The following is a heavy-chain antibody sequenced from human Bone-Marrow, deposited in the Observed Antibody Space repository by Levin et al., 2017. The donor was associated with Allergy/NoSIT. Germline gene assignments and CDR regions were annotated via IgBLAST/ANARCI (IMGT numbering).Heavy chain of an antibody. CDR3: AAAYFDKLRGYSPSAFDI. V-gene: IGHV1-58*01. Sequence: GGSLRLSCKASGFNFTTSAVQWVRQTRGQRLEWIGWIVAGSGDTKYAQKFHDRVTITRDMSTGTAFMDIRGLRSDDTAMYYCAAAYFDKLRGYSPSAFDIWGQGTRVTVSS. CDR1: GFNFTTSA. J-gene: IGHJ3*02. CDR2: IVAGSGDT. D-gene: IGHD3-9*01.